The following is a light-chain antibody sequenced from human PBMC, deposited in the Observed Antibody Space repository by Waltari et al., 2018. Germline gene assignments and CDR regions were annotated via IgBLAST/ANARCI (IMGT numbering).Light chain of an antibody. CDR1: NIGSKR. J-gene: IGLJ3*02. V-gene: IGLV3-21*04. CDR2: YDS. Sequence: SYLLTQPPSVSVAPGKTARITCGGNNIGSKRVHWYQQKPGQAPVLVIYYDSDRPSGIPERFSGSNSGNTATLTSSRVEAGDEADYYCQVWDSSSDHPWVFGGGTKLTVL. CDR3: QVWDSSSDHPWV.